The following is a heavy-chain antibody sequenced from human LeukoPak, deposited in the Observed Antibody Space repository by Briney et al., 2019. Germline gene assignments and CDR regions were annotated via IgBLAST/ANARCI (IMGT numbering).Heavy chain of an antibody. V-gene: IGHV4-39*07. CDR2: IYYSGST. J-gene: IGHJ3*02. CDR1: GGSISSSSYY. CDR3: ARGLRAFDI. Sequence: SETLSPTCTVSGGSISSSSYYWGWIRQPPGKGLEWIGSIYYSGSTYYNPSLKSRVTISVDTSKNQFSLKLSSVTAADTAVYYCARGLRAFDIWGQGTMVTVSS. D-gene: IGHD5-18*01.